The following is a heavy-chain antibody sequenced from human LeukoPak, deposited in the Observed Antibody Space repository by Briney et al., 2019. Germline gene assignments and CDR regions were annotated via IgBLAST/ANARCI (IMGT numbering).Heavy chain of an antibody. CDR3: ARGSSGWYDR. D-gene: IGHD6-19*01. V-gene: IGHV4-61*02. J-gene: IGHJ5*02. CDR2: IYTSGST. CDR1: GGSISSGSYY. Sequence: KPSQTLSLTCTVSGGSISSGSYYWSWIRQPAGKGLEWIGRIYTSGSTNYNPSLKSRVTISVDTSKNQISLKLSSVTAADTAVYYCARGSSGWYDRWGQGTLVTVSS.